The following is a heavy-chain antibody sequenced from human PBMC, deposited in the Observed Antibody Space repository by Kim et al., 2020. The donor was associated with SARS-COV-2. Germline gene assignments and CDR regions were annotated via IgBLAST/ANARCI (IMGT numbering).Heavy chain of an antibody. CDR1: GDSIISSGYF. CDR3: ARYSAPDWVGFNF. D-gene: IGHD1-26*01. CDR2: IIHSGST. V-gene: IGHV4-31*03. Sequence: SETLSLTCSVSGDSIISSGYFWAWIRQRPGQGLEWIGYIIHSGSTSYNPSLESRLAISLDTPNNRFSLTLTSVTAADTAQYFCARYSAPDWVGFNFWGRG. J-gene: IGHJ4*02.